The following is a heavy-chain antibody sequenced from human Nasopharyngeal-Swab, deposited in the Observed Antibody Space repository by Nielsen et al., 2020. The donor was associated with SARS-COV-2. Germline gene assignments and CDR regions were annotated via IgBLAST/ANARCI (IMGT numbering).Heavy chain of an antibody. D-gene: IGHD6-19*01. CDR2: ISSSSSYI. CDR3: AKLYSSGWYGVDFDY. V-gene: IGHV3-21*01. CDR1: GFTFSSYS. J-gene: IGHJ4*02. Sequence: GESLKIFCAASGFTFSSYSMNWVRQAPGKGLEWVSSISSSSSYIYYADSVKGRFTISRDNAKNSLYLQMNSLRAEDTAVYYCAKLYSSGWYGVDFDYWGQGTLVTVSS.